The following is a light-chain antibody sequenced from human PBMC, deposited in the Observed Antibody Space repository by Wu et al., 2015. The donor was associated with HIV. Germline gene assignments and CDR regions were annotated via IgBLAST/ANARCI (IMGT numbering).Light chain of an antibody. CDR2: AAS. CDR1: QNINNY. J-gene: IGKJ1*01. CDR3: QQSYSTPWT. Sequence: DIQMTQSPSSLSASIRDRVTITCRASQNINNYLNWYQQKPGKAPKLLIYAASSLQSGVPSRFSGSGSGTDFTLTISSLQPEDFATYYCQQSYSTPWTFGQGTKLEIQ. V-gene: IGKV1-39*01.